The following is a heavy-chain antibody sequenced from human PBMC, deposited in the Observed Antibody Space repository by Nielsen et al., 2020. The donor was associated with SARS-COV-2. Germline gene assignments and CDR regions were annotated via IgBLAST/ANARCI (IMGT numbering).Heavy chain of an antibody. Sequence: SETLSLTCAVYGGSFSGYYWSWIRQPPGKGLEWIGEINHSGSTNYNPSLKSRVTISVDTSKNQFSLKLSSVTAADTAVYYCARGLYYYDYWGQGTLVTVSS. CDR3: ARGLYYYDY. J-gene: IGHJ4*02. CDR2: INHSGST. V-gene: IGHV4-34*01. CDR1: GGSFSGYY.